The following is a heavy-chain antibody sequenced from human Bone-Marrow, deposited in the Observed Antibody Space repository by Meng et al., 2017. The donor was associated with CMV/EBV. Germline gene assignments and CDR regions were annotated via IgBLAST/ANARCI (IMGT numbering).Heavy chain of an antibody. J-gene: IGHJ4*02. V-gene: IGHV3-74*01. CDR2: INPDGDWT. D-gene: IGHD2-21*01. CDR3: ARCGGDCYSSNY. CDR1: GLTFSTSW. Sequence: GESLKISCAASGLTFSTSWIHWVRRAPGKGLVWVSRINPDGDWTNYADSVKGRFTISRDNAQNTLYLQMNSLRAEDTAVYYCARCGGDCYSSNYWGQGTLVTVSS.